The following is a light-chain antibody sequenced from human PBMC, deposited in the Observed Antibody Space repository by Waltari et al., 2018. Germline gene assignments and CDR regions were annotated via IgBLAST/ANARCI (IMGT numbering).Light chain of an antibody. Sequence: EKVLTQSPATLSVSPGETATLSCRASQSVSDNVAWYQQKPGQPPRLLIYGATSRAPGVPGRFRGSGSGTQFTLTISRLQSEDFAVYFCEQYSDPPPWTFGQGTKVELK. CDR3: EQYSDPPPWT. J-gene: IGKJ1*01. V-gene: IGKV3-15*01. CDR2: GAT. CDR1: QSVSDN.